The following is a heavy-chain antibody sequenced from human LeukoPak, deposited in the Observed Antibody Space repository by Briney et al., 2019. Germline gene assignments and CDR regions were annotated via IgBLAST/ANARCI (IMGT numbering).Heavy chain of an antibody. CDR1: GGSISSSSYY. CDR2: IYYSGST. J-gene: IGHJ4*02. Sequence: SETLSLTCTVSGGSISSSSYYWGWIRQPPGKGLEWIGSIYYSGSTYYNPSLKSRVTISVDTSKNQFSLKLSSVTAADTAVYYCARSPETGQNWGQGTLVAVSS. CDR3: ARSPETGQN. V-gene: IGHV4-39*01. D-gene: IGHD1-14*01.